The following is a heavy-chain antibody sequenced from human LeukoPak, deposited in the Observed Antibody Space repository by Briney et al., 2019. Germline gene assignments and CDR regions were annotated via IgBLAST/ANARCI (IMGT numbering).Heavy chain of an antibody. D-gene: IGHD2-2*01. J-gene: IGHJ6*03. CDR3: ARAWGYCSSTSCPSRYYYMDV. CDR2: IYYSGST. V-gene: IGHV4-39*07. CDR1: GGSISSSSYY. Sequence: SETLSLTCTVSGGSISSSSYYWGWIRQPPGKGLEWIGSIYYSGSTYYNPSLKSRVTISVDTSKNQFSLKLSSVTAADTAVYYCARAWGYCSSTSCPSRYYYMDVWGKGTTVTVSS.